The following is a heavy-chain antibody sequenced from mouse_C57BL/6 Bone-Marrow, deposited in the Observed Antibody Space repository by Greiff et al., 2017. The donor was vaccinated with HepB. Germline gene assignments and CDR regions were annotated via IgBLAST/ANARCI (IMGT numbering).Heavy chain of an antibody. V-gene: IGHV1-7*01. J-gene: IGHJ4*01. D-gene: IGHD1-1*01. CDR1: GYTFTSYW. CDR2: INPSSGYT. Sequence: QVQLKESGAELAKPGASVKLSCKASGYTFTSYWMHWVQQRPGQGLEWIGYINPSSGYTKYNQKFKDKATLTADKSSSTAYMQLSSLTYEDSAVYYCARVTTVVATSADAMDYWGQGTSVTVSS. CDR3: ARVTTVVATSADAMDY.